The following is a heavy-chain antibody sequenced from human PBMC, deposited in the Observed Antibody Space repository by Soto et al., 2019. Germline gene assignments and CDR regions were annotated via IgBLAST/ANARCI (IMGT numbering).Heavy chain of an antibody. CDR2: ISYDGSNK. J-gene: IGHJ6*02. CDR1: GFTFSSYA. V-gene: IGHV3-30-3*01. D-gene: IGHD1-1*01. Sequence: QVQLVESGGGVVLPGRSLRLSCAASGFTFSSYAMHWVRQAPGKGLEWVAVISYDGSNKYYADSVKGRFTISRDNSINTVHLQMNSLRVEDTAVYYCARKGTTRYYGMDVWGQGTTVIVSS. CDR3: ARKGTTRYYGMDV.